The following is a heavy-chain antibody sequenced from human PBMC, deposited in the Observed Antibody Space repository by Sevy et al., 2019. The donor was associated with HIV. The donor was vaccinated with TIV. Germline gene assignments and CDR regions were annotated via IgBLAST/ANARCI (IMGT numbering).Heavy chain of an antibody. CDR2: NSGSGDKT. CDR3: AKARYITGWYVLDY. Sequence: GGCLRLSCAASGFIFSSYAMNWVRQAPGKGLEWVSTNSGSGDKTFYADSVKGRFTISRDNSKNTLYLQMNSLRAEDTAVYYCAKARYITGWYVLDYWGQGTLVTVSS. V-gene: IGHV3-23*01. D-gene: IGHD6-19*01. CDR1: GFIFSSYA. J-gene: IGHJ4*02.